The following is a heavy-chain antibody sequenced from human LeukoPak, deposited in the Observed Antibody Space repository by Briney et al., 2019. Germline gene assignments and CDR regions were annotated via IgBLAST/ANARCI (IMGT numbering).Heavy chain of an antibody. D-gene: IGHD2-2*01. V-gene: IGHV1-69*01. CDR2: NIPIFATA. J-gene: IGHJ4*02. CDR1: GGTFSSYA. Sequence: ASVKVSCKASGGTFSSYAISWVRQAPGQGLEWMGGNIPIFATANYTQKFQGRVTITADESTSTAYMELSSLRSEDTAVYYCARASTTRCYSCYFDYWGQGTLVTVSS. CDR3: ARASTTRCYSCYFDY.